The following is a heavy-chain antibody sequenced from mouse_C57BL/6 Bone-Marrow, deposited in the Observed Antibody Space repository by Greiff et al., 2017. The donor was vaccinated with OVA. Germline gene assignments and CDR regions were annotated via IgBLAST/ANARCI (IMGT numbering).Heavy chain of an antibody. Sequence: VQLQQSGAELVRPGASVKLSCTASGFTIKDDYMHWVKQRPEQGLEWIGWIDPENGDTEYASKFQGKATITADTSSNTAYLQLSSLTSEDTAVYYCTTYYAMDYWGQGTSVTVSS. V-gene: IGHV14-4*01. CDR1: GFTIKDDY. J-gene: IGHJ4*01. CDR2: IDPENGDT. CDR3: TTYYAMDY.